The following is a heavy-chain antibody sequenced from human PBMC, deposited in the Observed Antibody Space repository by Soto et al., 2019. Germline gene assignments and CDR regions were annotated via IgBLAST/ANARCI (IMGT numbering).Heavy chain of an antibody. D-gene: IGHD1-26*01. V-gene: IGHV3-7*05. CDR2: IDQDGTEN. CDR1: GFSISRYW. CDR3: ARDRGNGYYGQDTWGMDV. J-gene: IGHJ6*02. Sequence: DVQLVESGGGLVQPGGSLRVSCGASGFSISRYWMSWVRRAPGKGLEWVGNIDQDGTENFYAGSVRGRFTISRDNAMNSLYLQMDSLTAEDTAVYFCARDRGNGYYGQDTWGMDVWGQGTTATVSS.